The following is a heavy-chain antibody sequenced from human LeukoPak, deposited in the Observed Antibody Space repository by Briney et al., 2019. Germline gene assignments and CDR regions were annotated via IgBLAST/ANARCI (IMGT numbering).Heavy chain of an antibody. Sequence: SETLSLTCTVSGGSISSYYWSWIRQPPGKGLEWIGYIYYSGSTNCNPSVKSRVTISVDTSKNQFSLKVDSVTAADTAVYYCASRYRGDDSAFDIWGQGTMVTVSS. CDR1: GGSISSYY. CDR2: IYYSGST. V-gene: IGHV4-59*01. CDR3: ASRYRGDDSAFDI. J-gene: IGHJ3*02. D-gene: IGHD5-12*01.